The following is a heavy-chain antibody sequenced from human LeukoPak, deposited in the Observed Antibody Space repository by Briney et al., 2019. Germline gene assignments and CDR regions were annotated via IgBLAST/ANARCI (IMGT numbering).Heavy chain of an antibody. V-gene: IGHV1-18*01. CDR2: SSTYNANT. D-gene: IGHD1-1*01. CDR3: ARVSGGFSYFDY. Sequence: ASVKVSCKASGYTFNKYGINWVRQAPGQGLEWMGWSSTYNANTNYAQKLQGRVTMTTDTSTSTAYMELRSLRSDDTAVYYCARVSGGFSYFDYWGQGTLVTVSS. J-gene: IGHJ4*02. CDR1: GYTFNKYG.